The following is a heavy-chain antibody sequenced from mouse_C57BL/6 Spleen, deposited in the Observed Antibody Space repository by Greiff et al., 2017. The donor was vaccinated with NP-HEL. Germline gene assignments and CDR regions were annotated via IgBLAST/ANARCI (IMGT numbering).Heavy chain of an antibody. Sequence: QVQLQQSGAELVRPGASVKLSCKASGYTFTDYYINWVKQRPGQGLEWIARIYPGSGNTYYNEKFKGKATLTAEKSSSTAYMQLSSLTSEDSAVYFCARSVRYWYFDVWGTGTTVTVSS. J-gene: IGHJ1*03. CDR2: IYPGSGNT. CDR1: GYTFTDYY. CDR3: ARSVRYWYFDV. V-gene: IGHV1-76*01.